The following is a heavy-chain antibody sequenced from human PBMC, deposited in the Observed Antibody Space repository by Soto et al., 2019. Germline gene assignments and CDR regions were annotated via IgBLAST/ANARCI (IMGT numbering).Heavy chain of an antibody. V-gene: IGHV3-30*18. CDR1: GFTFSSYG. CDR2: ISYDGSNK. J-gene: IGHJ4*02. D-gene: IGHD3-22*01. CDR3: AKDFNYYDSSGYVGGFRWHLYFDY. Sequence: GGSLRLSCAASGFTFSSYGMHWVRQAPGKGLEWVAVISYDGSNKYYADSVKGRFTISRDNSKNTLYLQMNSLRAEDTAVYYCAKDFNYYDSSGYVGGFRWHLYFDYWGQGTLVTVSS.